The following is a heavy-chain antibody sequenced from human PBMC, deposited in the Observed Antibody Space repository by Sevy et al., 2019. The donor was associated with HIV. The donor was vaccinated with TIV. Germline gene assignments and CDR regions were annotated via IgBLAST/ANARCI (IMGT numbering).Heavy chain of an antibody. J-gene: IGHJ5*02. V-gene: IGHV3-23*01. CDR3: PNEHDNHWFDP. CDR2: ISVSGGST. D-gene: IGHD3-9*01. CDR1: GFTFSIYA. Sequence: GGSLRLSCAASGFTFSIYAMSWVRQAPGKGLEWFSTISVSGGSTYYADSVKGRFTISRDNSKNTLYLQMNSLKAEDTAIYSYPNEHDNHWFDPWYQGTLVTVSS.